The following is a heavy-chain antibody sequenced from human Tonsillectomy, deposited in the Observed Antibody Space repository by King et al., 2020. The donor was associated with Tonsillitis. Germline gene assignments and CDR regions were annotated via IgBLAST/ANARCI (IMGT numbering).Heavy chain of an antibody. D-gene: IGHD2-2*02. CDR2: ISGSGGRT. CDR3: ARDGFCSTTNCYTGAFDF. CDR1: GSTFSSYA. Sequence: VQLVESGGGLVQPGGSLRLSCADSGSTFSSYAMTWVRQAPGKGLEWVSRISGSGGRTHYADSVKGRFTISRDNSKSTLYLQLTNLRAEDTAVYFCARDGFCSTTNCYTGAFDFWGQGTAVTVSS. J-gene: IGHJ3*01. V-gene: IGHV3-23*04.